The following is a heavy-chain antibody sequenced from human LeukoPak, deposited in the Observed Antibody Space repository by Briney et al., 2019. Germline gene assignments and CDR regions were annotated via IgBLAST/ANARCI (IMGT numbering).Heavy chain of an antibody. V-gene: IGHV3-66*01. Sequence: GGSLRLSCAASGVTFNNNYMSWVRQAPGKVPEWVSSIYSSGDTHYADSVKGRFAISRDNSKNTLYLQMNSLTVEDTAVYYCTRDGSSSSRFGYWGQGTLVTVSA. D-gene: IGHD2-2*03. CDR3: TRDGSSSSRFGY. CDR1: GVTFNNNY. J-gene: IGHJ4*02. CDR2: IYSSGDT.